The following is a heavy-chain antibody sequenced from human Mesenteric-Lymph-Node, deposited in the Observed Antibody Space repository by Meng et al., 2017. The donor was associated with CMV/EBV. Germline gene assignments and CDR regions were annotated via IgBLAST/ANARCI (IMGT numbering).Heavy chain of an antibody. CDR2: ISGSGGTT. V-gene: IGHV3-23*01. CDR1: GFTFSSYA. J-gene: IGHJ4*02. D-gene: IGHD1-20*01. Sequence: GESLKISCAASGFTFSSYAMSWVRQAPGKGLEWVSTISGSGGTTYYADSVKGRFSISRDNSKNTLFLQMNSLGAEDTAIYYCAKGNNWAERALDSWGQGTLVTVSS. CDR3: AKGNNWAERALDS.